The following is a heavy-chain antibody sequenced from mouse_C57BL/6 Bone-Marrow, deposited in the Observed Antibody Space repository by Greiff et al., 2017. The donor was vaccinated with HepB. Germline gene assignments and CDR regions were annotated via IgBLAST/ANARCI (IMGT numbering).Heavy chain of an antibody. CDR2: IDPSDSYT. CDR1: GYTFTSYW. J-gene: IGHJ2*01. Sequence: VQLQESGAELVRPGTSVKLSCKASGYTFTSYWMHWVKQRPGQGLEWIGVIDPSDSYTNYNQKFKGKATLTVDTSSSTAYMQLSSLTSEDSAVYYCARRGGSYYFDYWGQGTTLTVSS. CDR3: ARRGGSYYFDY. V-gene: IGHV1-59*01.